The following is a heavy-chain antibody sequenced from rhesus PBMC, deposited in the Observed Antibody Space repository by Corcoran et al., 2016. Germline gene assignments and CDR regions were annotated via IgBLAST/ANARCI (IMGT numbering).Heavy chain of an antibody. CDR1: GFTFSSYA. D-gene: IGHD1-44*02. CDR3: AKGVGDTGAFDF. V-gene: IGHV3S5*01. Sequence: EVQLVETGGGLVQPGGSLRLSCAASGFTFSSYAMSWVRQAPGKGLGWVSGISYTGGSTSYADSGKGRFTIYRDNSKNTVSLQMNRLRAEDTAVYYCAKGVGDTGAFDFWGQGLRVTVSS. J-gene: IGHJ3*01. CDR2: ISYTGGST.